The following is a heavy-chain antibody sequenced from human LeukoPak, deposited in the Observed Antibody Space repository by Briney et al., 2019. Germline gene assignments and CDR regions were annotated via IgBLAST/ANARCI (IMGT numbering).Heavy chain of an antibody. Sequence: SETLSLTCAVYGGSFSGYYWSWIRQPPGKGLEWIGSIYYSGSTYYNPSLKSRVTVSVDTSKNQFSLKLSSVTAADTAVYYCARVPEHYYYYMDVWGKGTTVTVSS. CDR2: IYYSGST. CDR3: ARVPEHYYYYMDV. V-gene: IGHV4-34*01. J-gene: IGHJ6*03. CDR1: GGSFSGYY.